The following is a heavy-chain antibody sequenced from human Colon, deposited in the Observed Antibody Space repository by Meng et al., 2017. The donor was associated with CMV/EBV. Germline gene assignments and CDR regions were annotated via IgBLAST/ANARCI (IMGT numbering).Heavy chain of an antibody. J-gene: IGHJ6*02. CDR1: GGTFSSYA. Sequence: SVKVSCKASGGTFSSYAISWVRQAPGQGLEWMGVIIPIFGTANYAQKFQGRVTITTDESTSTAYMELSSLRSEDTAVYYCARVGCSSTSCSRSYYYYYGMDVWGQGTTVTVSS. V-gene: IGHV1-69*05. CDR3: ARVGCSSTSCSRSYYYYYGMDV. D-gene: IGHD2-2*01. CDR2: IIPIFGTA.